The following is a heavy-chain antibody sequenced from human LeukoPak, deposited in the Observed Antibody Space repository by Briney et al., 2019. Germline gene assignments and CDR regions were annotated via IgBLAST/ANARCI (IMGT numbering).Heavy chain of an antibody. CDR3: ARLRGAMTPVTSDFDY. CDR2: GFYSGSA. CDR1: GGSISGSSYY. D-gene: IGHD4-17*01. Sequence: PSETLFLTCTVSGGSISGSSYYWAWIRQPPGKGLEWIGSGFYSGSAYYTPSLKSRVTISVDTSKNQFSLNLSSLTAADTAVYYCARLRGAMTPVTSDFDYWGQGTLVTVSS. J-gene: IGHJ4*02. V-gene: IGHV4-39*01.